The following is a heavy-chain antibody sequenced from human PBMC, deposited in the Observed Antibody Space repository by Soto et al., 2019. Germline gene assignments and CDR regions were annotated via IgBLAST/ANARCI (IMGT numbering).Heavy chain of an antibody. Sequence: SETLSLTCAVYGGSFSGYYWSWIRQPPGKGLEWIGEINHSGSTNYNPSLKSRVTISVDTSKNQFSLKLSSVTAADTAVYYCASIAVAGPYYFDYWGQGTLVTVSS. CDR2: INHSGST. D-gene: IGHD6-19*01. J-gene: IGHJ4*02. V-gene: IGHV4-34*01. CDR1: GGSFSGYY. CDR3: ASIAVAGPYYFDY.